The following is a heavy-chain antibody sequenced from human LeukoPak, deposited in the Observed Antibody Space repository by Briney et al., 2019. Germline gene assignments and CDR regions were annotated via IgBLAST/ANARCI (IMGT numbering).Heavy chain of an antibody. CDR1: GYTFTSYY. CDR3: ARARNYYGSGASVGY. J-gene: IGHJ4*02. D-gene: IGHD3-10*01. V-gene: IGHV1-2*02. Sequence: ASVKVSCKASGYTFTSYYMHWVRQAPGQGLEWMGWINPNSGGTNYAQKFQGRVTMTRDTSISTAYMELSSLRSEDTAVYYCARARNYYGSGASVGYWGQGTLVIVSS. CDR2: INPNSGGT.